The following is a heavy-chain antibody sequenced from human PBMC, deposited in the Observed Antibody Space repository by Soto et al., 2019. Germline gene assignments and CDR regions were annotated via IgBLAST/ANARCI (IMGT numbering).Heavy chain of an antibody. CDR2: ISYDGSNK. CDR3: AKDSGGVTAIGSTSDY. Sequence: LRLSCAASGFTFSSYGMHWVRQAPGKGLEWVAVISYDGSNKYYADSVKGRFTISRDNSKNTLYLQMNSLRAEDTAVYYCAKDSGGVTAIGSTSDYWGQGTLVTVSS. D-gene: IGHD2-21*02. J-gene: IGHJ4*02. V-gene: IGHV3-30*18. CDR1: GFTFSSYG.